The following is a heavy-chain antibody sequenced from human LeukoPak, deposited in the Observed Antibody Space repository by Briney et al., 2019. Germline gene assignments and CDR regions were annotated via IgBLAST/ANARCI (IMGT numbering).Heavy chain of an antibody. D-gene: IGHD5-18*01. V-gene: IGHV3-7*01. CDR2: IKQDRGEK. CDR3: ARFGYSHGYGWGGGYYYYYMDV. CDR1: GFTFTNYW. J-gene: IGHJ6*03. Sequence: GGSLRLSCAASGFTFTNYWMSWVRQAPGKGLELVANIKQDRGEKYYVDSVKGRFTIFRDNAKNSVYLQMNSLRAEDTAVYYCARFGYSHGYGWGGGYYYYYMDVWGKGTTVTVSS.